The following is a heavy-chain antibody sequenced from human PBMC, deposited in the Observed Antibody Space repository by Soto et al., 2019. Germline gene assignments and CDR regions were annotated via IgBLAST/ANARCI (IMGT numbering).Heavy chain of an antibody. Sequence: SETLSLTCTVSGGSVSSGSYYWSWIRQPPGKGLEWIGYIYYSGSTNYNPSLKSRVTISVDTSKNQFSLKLSSVTAADTAVYYCARANWNYYYYYYGMDVWGQGTTVTVSS. D-gene: IGHD1-7*01. V-gene: IGHV4-61*01. J-gene: IGHJ6*02. CDR2: IYYSGST. CDR3: ARANWNYYYYYYGMDV. CDR1: GGSVSSGSYY.